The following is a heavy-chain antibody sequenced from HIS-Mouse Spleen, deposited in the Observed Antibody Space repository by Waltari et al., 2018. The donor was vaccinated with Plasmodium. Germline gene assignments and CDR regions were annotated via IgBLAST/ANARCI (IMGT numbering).Heavy chain of an antibody. J-gene: IGHJ1*01. CDR1: GYTFTGYY. D-gene: IGHD6-13*01. CDR3: ARVLGYKAAAGTFVEYFQH. V-gene: IGHV1-2*02. CDR2: INPNSGGT. Sequence: QVQLVQSGAEVKKPGASVKVSCKASGYTFTGYYMNWVRQAPGQGLEWMGGINPNSGGTNYAPKFEGRVTMTRDTSISTAYMELSRLRSDDTAVYYCARVLGYKAAAGTFVEYFQHWGQGTLVTVSS.